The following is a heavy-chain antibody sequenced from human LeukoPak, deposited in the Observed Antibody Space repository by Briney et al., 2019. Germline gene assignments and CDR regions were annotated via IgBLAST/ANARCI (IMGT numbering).Heavy chain of an antibody. V-gene: IGHV3-9*01. CDR2: ISWNSGSI. D-gene: IGHD3-10*01. Sequence: GGSLRLSCAASGFTFDDYAMHWVRQAPGKGLEWVSGISWNSGSIGYADSVKGRFTISRDDAKNSLYLQMNSLRAEDTALYYCAKGKDYYGPIDYWGQGTLVTVSS. CDR3: AKGKDYYGPIDY. CDR1: GFTFDDYA. J-gene: IGHJ4*02.